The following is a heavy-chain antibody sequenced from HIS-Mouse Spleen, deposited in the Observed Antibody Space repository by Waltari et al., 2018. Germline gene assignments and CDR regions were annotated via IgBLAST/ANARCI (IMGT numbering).Heavy chain of an antibody. V-gene: IGHV5-51*01. D-gene: IGHD2-21*02. J-gene: IGHJ3*02. CDR2: IYPGDSDT. CDR3: ARRAYCGGDCYTDAFDI. Sequence: EVQLVQSGAEVKKPGESLKISCKGSAYSFTSYWIGWGRQMPGKGLEWMGIIYPGDSDTRYSPSFQGQVTISADKSISTAYLQWSSLKASDTAMYYCARRAYCGGDCYTDAFDIWGQGTMVTVSS. CDR1: AYSFTSYW.